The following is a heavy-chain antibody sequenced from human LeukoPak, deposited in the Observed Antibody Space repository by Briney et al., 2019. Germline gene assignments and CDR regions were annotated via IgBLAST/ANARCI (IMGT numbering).Heavy chain of an antibody. CDR1: GYTFTGYY. Sequence: ASVKVSCKASGYTFTGYYMHWVRQAPGQGLEWMGRINPNSGGTNYAQKFQGRVTMTRDTSISTAYMELSRLRSDDTAVYYCARVGYYDSSGYQRSAFDIWGQATMVSVSS. CDR3: ARVGYYDSSGYQRSAFDI. V-gene: IGHV1-2*06. D-gene: IGHD3-22*01. J-gene: IGHJ3*02. CDR2: INPNSGGT.